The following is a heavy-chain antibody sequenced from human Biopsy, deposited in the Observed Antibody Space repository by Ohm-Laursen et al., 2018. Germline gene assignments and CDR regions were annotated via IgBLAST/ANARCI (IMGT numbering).Heavy chain of an antibody. V-gene: IGHV3-30*18. J-gene: IGHJ6*02. CDR3: VKDRGAAGTDYYYGMDV. Sequence: SLRLSCTASRFTFSTYGMHWVRQAPGKGLEWVAVISFDDSDQKYADSVKGRFTISRDNSKNTLYLQMNSLRAEDTAVFYCVKDRGAAGTDYYYGMDVWGQGTTVTVSS. D-gene: IGHD3-10*01. CDR1: RFTFSTYG. CDR2: ISFDDSDQ.